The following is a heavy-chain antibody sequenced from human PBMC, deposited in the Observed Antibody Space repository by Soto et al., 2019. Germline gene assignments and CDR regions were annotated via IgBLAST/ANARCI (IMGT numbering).Heavy chain of an antibody. CDR2: ISSSGSTI. CDR3: ARGGDSSGWYASGY. J-gene: IGHJ4*02. V-gene: IGHV3-48*03. CDR1: GFTFSSYE. D-gene: IGHD6-19*01. Sequence: GGSLRLSCAASGFTFSSYEMNWVRQAPGKGLEWVSYISSSGSTIYYADSVKGRFTISRDNAKNSLYLQMNSLRAEDTAVYYCARGGDSSGWYASGYWGQGTLVTVSS.